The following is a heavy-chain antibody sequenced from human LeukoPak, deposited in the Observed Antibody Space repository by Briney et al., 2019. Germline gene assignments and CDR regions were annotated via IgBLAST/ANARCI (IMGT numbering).Heavy chain of an antibody. V-gene: IGHV4-59*08. CDR2: IYNSGST. CDR1: GVSISIYY. J-gene: IGHJ3*02. Sequence: SETLSLTCTVSGVSISIYYWSWIRQPPGKGLEWLGYIYNSGSTDYNPSLGSRVTISVDASKNQFSLKLTSVTAADTAVYYCARLSVTTNAFDIWGQGTKVTVSS. D-gene: IGHD4-17*01. CDR3: ARLSVTTNAFDI.